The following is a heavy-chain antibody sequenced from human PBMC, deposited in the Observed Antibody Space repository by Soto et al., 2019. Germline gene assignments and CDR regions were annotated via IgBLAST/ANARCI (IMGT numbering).Heavy chain of an antibody. CDR3: AKAGGVSGWYDEGHFDY. CDR1: GFTFTNYA. D-gene: IGHD6-19*01. V-gene: IGHV3-23*01. CDR2: ISGRGDST. Sequence: GGSLRLSCASSGFTFTNYAMNWVRQAPGKGLEWVSTISGRGDSTYYADSLKGRFTISRDNSKNMLYLQMNSLRAEDTAVYYCAKAGGVSGWYDEGHFDYWGQGTLVTVSS. J-gene: IGHJ4*02.